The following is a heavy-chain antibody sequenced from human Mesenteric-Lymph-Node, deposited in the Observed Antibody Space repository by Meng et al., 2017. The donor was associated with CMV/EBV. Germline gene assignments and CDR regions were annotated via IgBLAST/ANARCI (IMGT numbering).Heavy chain of an antibody. CDR3: ARESVRQDIVVVPAATNY. V-gene: IGHV1-2*06. J-gene: IGHJ4*02. Sequence: FTGYYKHGVRQAPGQGLEWMGRINPNSGGTNYAQEFQGRVTMTRDASISTAYMELGRLRSDDTAVYYCARESVRQDIVVVPAATNYWGQGTLVTVSS. CDR2: INPNSGGT. D-gene: IGHD2-2*01. CDR1: FTGYY.